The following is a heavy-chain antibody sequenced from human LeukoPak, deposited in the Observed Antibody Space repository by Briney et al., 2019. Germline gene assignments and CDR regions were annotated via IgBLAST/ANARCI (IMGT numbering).Heavy chain of an antibody. J-gene: IGHJ4*02. CDR3: AKDRAAMAVLCLDY. V-gene: IGHV3-43D*03. CDR2: ISWDGGST. Sequence: GGSLSLSCAASGFTFDDYAMHWVRQAPGKGLEWVSLISWDGGSTYYADSVKGRFTISRDNSKNSLYLQMNSLRAEDTALYYCAKDRAAMAVLCLDYWGQGTLVTVSS. CDR1: GFTFDDYA. D-gene: IGHD5-18*01.